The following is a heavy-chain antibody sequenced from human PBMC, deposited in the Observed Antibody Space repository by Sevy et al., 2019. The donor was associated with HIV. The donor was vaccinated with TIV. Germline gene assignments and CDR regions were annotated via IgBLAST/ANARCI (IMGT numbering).Heavy chain of an antibody. Sequence: ASVKVSCKISGYRLSELSMHWVRQAPGKGLEWMGRFDPEDGEIIYAQKFQGSVTVTEDTSTDTAYMEPSRLRSEDTAVYYCATGREYYDENSGYFDYWGPGTLVTVSS. V-gene: IGHV1-24*01. CDR1: GYRLSELS. D-gene: IGHD3-22*01. J-gene: IGHJ4*02. CDR3: ATGREYYDENSGYFDY. CDR2: FDPEDGEI.